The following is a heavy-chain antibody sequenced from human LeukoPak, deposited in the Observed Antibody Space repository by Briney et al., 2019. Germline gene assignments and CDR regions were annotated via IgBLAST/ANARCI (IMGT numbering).Heavy chain of an antibody. D-gene: IGHD5-18*01. V-gene: IGHV1-18*01. CDR2: ISAYNGNT. CDR1: GYTFSIYG. CDR3: ARGGYSYGYMGYLDY. J-gene: IGHJ4*02. Sequence: ASVKVSCKASGYTFSIYGVSWVRQAHGQGLEWVAWISAYNGNTNYAQKFQGRVTMTTDTSTSTAYMELRSLRSDDTAVYYCARGGYSYGYMGYLDYWGQGTLVTVSS.